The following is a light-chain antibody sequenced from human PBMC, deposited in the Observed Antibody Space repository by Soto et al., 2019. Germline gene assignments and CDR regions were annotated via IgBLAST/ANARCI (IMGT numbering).Light chain of an antibody. Sequence: EIVLTQSPGTLSLSPGERATLSCRASQSVSSSYLAWYQQKPGQAPRLLIYGASSRATGIPDRFSGSGSGKDFTLTYSSLGPEDFAVYYCQQYGSSPRIFGQGNKVEIK. V-gene: IGKV3-20*01. CDR3: QQYGSSPRI. CDR1: QSVSSSY. CDR2: GAS. J-gene: IGKJ2*02.